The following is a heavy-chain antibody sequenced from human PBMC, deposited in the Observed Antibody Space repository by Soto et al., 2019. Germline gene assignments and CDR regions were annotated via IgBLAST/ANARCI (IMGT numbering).Heavy chain of an antibody. CDR3: ARHGKTMKKLIDH. CDR2: IYPGDSDT. CDR1: GYSFTNYW. V-gene: IGHV5-51*01. J-gene: IGHJ4*02. Sequence: EVQLVQSGAEVKKPGESLKISCKTSGYSFTNYWIGWVRQMPGKGLELMGIIYPGDSDTRYRPSFQGQVTISADKSISTAYLQWSSPKASDTAMYYCARHGKTMKKLIDHCGQGTLVTVSS. D-gene: IGHD2-15*01.